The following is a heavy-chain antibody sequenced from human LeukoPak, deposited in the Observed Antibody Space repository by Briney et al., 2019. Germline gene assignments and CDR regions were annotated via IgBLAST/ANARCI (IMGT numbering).Heavy chain of an antibody. D-gene: IGHD1-14*01. CDR2: INVGNGNT. CDR1: GYTFTTYA. J-gene: IGHJ4*02. V-gene: IGHV1-3*01. Sequence: ASVKVSCKTSGYTFTTYAMHWVRQAPGQRPEWLGWINVGNGNTKYSQKFQDRVTITRDTSAGTTYMELSSLRSEDTALYYCARDTRFGIIDYWGQGALVTVSS. CDR3: ARDTRFGIIDY.